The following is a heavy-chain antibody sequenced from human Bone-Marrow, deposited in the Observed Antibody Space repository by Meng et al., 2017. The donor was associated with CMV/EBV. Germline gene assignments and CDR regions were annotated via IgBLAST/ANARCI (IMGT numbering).Heavy chain of an antibody. J-gene: IGHJ6*02. D-gene: IGHD6-13*01. V-gene: IGHV1-2*02. CDR3: ARECGIAAALLDYGMDV. CDR2: INPNSGVT. Sequence: ASVKVSCKASGYTFSDYYIHWVRQAPGQGLEWMAWINPNSGVTNYAQKFQGRVTMTRDTSISTAYMELSRLRSDDTAVYYCARECGIAAALLDYGMDVWGQGTTVTVSS. CDR1: GYTFSDYY.